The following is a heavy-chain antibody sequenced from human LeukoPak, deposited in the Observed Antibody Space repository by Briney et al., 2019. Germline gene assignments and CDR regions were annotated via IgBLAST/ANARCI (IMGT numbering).Heavy chain of an antibody. D-gene: IGHD2-15*01. J-gene: IGHJ5*02. CDR3: ARYCSGGSCHPGRIDP. CDR2: INPNSGGT. V-gene: IGHV1-2*04. CDR1: GYTFTGYC. Sequence: ASVKVSCKASGYTFTGYCMHWVRQAPGQGLEWMGRINPNSGGTNYAQKFQGWVTMTRDTSISTAYMELSRLRSDDTAVYYCARYCSGGSCHPGRIDPWGQGTLVTVSS.